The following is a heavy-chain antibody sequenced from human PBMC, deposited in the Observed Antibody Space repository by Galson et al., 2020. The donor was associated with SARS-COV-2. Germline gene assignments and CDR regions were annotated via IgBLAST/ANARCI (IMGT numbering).Heavy chain of an antibody. CDR1: GGSINTFY. CDR2: IYYSGST. J-gene: IGHJ4*02. D-gene: IGHD2-8*01. V-gene: IGHV4-59*01. CDR3: AREKRDGFNDYFDY. Sequence: SETLSLTCNVSGGSINTFYWSWIRQTPGKGLEWIGTIYYSGSTHYNPSLKSRVTISVDASQKYFSLKLSSVTAADTAVYYCAREKRDGFNDYFDYWGQGTLVTVSS.